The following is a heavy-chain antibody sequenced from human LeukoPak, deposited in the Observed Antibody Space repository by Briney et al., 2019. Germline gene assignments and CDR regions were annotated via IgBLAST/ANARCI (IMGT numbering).Heavy chain of an antibody. Sequence: GGSLRLSCAASGFTFSNAWMGWVRQAPGKGLEWVGRIKSKTDGGTTDYAAPVKGRFTISRDDSKNTLYLQMNSLKTEDTAVYYCTTEQIFGVVIPYWGQGTLVTVSS. D-gene: IGHD3-3*01. V-gene: IGHV3-15*01. J-gene: IGHJ4*02. CDR3: TTEQIFGVVIPY. CDR1: GFTFSNAW. CDR2: IKSKTDGGTT.